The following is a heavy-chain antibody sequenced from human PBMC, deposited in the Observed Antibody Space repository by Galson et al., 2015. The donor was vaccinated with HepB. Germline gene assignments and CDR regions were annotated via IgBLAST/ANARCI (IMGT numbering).Heavy chain of an antibody. Sequence: SVKVSCKASGYTFTSYAMHWVRQAPGQRLEWMGWINAGNGNTKYSQKFQGRVTITRDTSASTAYMELSSLRSEDTAVYYCARSDRITGTPTPNWFYPWGQGTLVTVSS. CDR1: GYTFTSYA. J-gene: IGHJ5*02. V-gene: IGHV1-3*01. CDR2: INAGNGNT. CDR3: ARSDRITGTPTPNWFYP. D-gene: IGHD1-20*01.